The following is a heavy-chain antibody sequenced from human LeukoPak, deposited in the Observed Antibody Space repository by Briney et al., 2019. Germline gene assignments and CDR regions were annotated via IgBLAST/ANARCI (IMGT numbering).Heavy chain of an antibody. CDR3: ARGLSGSYPWDAFDI. Sequence: PGGSLRLSCAASGFTFSSYAMHWVRRAPGKGLEWVAVISYDGSNKYYADSVKGRFTISRDNSKNTLYLQMNSPRAEDTAAYYCARGLSGSYPWDAFDIWGQGTMVTVSS. J-gene: IGHJ3*02. CDR1: GFTFSSYA. CDR2: ISYDGSNK. V-gene: IGHV3-30*04. D-gene: IGHD3-10*01.